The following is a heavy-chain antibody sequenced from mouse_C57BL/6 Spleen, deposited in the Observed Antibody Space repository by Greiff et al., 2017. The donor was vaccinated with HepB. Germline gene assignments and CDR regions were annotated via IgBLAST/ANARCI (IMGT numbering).Heavy chain of an antibody. J-gene: IGHJ2*01. Sequence: DVQLVESGGDLVKPGGSLKLSCAASGFTFSSYGMSWVRQTPDKRLEWVATISSGGSYTYYPDSVKGRFTISRDNAKNTLYLQMSSLKSEDTAMYYCARHAGSPDYWGQGTTLTVSS. CDR1: GFTFSSYG. CDR3: ARHAGSPDY. V-gene: IGHV5-6*01. D-gene: IGHD1-1*01. CDR2: ISSGGSYT.